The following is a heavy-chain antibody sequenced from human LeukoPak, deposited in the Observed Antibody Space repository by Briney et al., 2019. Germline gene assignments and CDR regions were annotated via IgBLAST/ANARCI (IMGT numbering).Heavy chain of an antibody. D-gene: IGHD2-15*01. J-gene: IGHJ5*02. V-gene: IGHV4-39*01. CDR1: GDSIISSNYY. CDR3: ARGGDLGFCSGGICFPYWFDP. CDR2: IYYSGST. Sequence: SQTLSLTCAVSGDSIISSNYYWGWIRQSPGKGLEWIGSIYYSGSTYYNPSLKSRVTISVDTSKNQFSLKLTSVTAADTAVYYCARGGDLGFCSGGICFPYWFDPWGQGTLVTVSS.